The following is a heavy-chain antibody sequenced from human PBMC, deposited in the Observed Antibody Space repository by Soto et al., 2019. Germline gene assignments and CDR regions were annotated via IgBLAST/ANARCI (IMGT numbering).Heavy chain of an antibody. CDR1: GYTFTGYY. Sequence: ASVKVSCKASGYTFTGYYMHWVRQAPGQGLEWMGIINPSGGSTSYAQKFQGRVTMTRDTSTSTVYMELSSLRSEDTAVYYCARNERALDAFDIWGQGTMVTVSS. V-gene: IGHV1-46*01. CDR2: INPSGGST. J-gene: IGHJ3*02. CDR3: ARNERALDAFDI.